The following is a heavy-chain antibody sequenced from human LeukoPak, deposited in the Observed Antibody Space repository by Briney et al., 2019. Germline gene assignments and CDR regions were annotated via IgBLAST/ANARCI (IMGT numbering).Heavy chain of an antibody. J-gene: IGHJ4*02. CDR2: IYHSGST. CDR1: GGSISSGGYY. Sequence: PSETLSLTCTVSGGSISSGGYYWSWIRQPPGKGLEWIGYIYHSGSTYYNPSLKSRVTISADRSKNQFSLKLSSVTAADTAVYYCARVSITMVRGVIGRPFDYWGQGTLVTVSS. V-gene: IGHV4-30-2*01. D-gene: IGHD3-10*01. CDR3: ARVSITMVRGVIGRPFDY.